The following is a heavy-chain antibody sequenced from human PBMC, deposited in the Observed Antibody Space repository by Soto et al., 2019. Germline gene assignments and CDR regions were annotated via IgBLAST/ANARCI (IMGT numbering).Heavy chain of an antibody. D-gene: IGHD3-10*01. CDR2: ILPIFGTA. J-gene: IGHJ3*02. Sequence: QVQLVQSGAEVKKPGSSVKVSCKASGGTFSTSSINWLRQAPGQRPEWMGNILPIFGTADYAQTFRDRVTITADKSTNTAYMELRSLFSEDAAVYYCARGHEFGGNSDDFDIWGQGTVVTVSS. V-gene: IGHV1-69*14. CDR3: ARGHEFGGNSDDFDI. CDR1: GGTFSTSS.